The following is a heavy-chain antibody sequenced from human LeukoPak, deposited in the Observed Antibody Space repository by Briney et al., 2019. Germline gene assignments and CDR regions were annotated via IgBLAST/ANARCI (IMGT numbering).Heavy chain of an antibody. Sequence: GGSLRLSCAASGFTFDDYAMHWVRQAPGKGLEWVSGISWNSGSIGYADSVKGRFTISGDNSKNTLYLQMNSLRAEDTAVYYCANLAGIIAARTFDYWGQGTLVTVSS. V-gene: IGHV3-9*01. CDR2: ISWNSGSI. J-gene: IGHJ4*02. D-gene: IGHD6-6*01. CDR1: GFTFDDYA. CDR3: ANLAGIIAARTFDY.